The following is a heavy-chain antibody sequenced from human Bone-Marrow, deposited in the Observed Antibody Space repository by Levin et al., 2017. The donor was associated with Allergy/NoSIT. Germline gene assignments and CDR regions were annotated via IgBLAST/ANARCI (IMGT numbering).Heavy chain of an antibody. V-gene: IGHV3-23*01. D-gene: IGHD2-21*01. CDR3: AKLHGYCGGETSQYPFDY. J-gene: IGHJ4*02. Sequence: GGSLRLSCAASGFTFSSFAMSWVRQSPGKGLEWVSSISADGGRTYYSDSVKGRFTISRDSSKSTLYLQMSTLRAEDTAVYYCAKLHGYCGGETSQYPFDYWGQGTLVTVSP. CDR1: GFTFSSFA. CDR2: ISADGGRT.